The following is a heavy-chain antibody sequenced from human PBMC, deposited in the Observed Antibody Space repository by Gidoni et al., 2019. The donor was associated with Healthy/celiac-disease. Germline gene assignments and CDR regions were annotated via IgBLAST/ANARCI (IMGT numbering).Heavy chain of an antibody. CDR3: TTEGVYGGNAD. V-gene: IGHV3-15*01. Sequence: EVQLVESGGGLVKPGGSLRLSCAASGFTFSNAWMSWVRQAPGKGLEWGGRIKSKTDGGTTEYAAPVKGRFTISRDDSKNTLYLQMNSLKTEDTAVYYCTTEGVYGGNADWGQGTLVTVSS. D-gene: IGHD2-15*01. J-gene: IGHJ4*02. CDR2: IKSKTDGGTT. CDR1: GFTFSNAW.